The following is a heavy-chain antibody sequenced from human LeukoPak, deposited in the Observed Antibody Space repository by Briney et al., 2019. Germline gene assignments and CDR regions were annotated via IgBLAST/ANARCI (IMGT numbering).Heavy chain of an antibody. V-gene: IGHV3-23*01. J-gene: IGHJ3*02. CDR3: AKDILLLWFGDPTEGAFDI. CDR2: ISGSGGST. Sequence: GGSLRLSCAASGFTFSSYAMSWVRQAPGRGLEWVSAISGSGGSTYYADSVKGRFTISRDNSKNTLYLQMNSLRAEDTAVYYCAKDILLLWFGDPTEGAFDIWGQGTMVTVSS. CDR1: GFTFSSYA. D-gene: IGHD3-10*01.